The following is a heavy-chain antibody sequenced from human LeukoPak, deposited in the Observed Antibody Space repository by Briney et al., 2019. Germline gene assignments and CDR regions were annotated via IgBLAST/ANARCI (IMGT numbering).Heavy chain of an antibody. V-gene: IGHV4-59*01. D-gene: IGHD3-3*01. CDR2: IYYSGST. J-gene: IGHJ6*02. Sequence: SETLSLTCTVSGSSISSYYWSWIRQPPGKGLEWIGYIYYSGSTNYNPSLKSRVTISVDTSKNQFSLKLSSVTAADTAVYYCARGKEMYYDFWSGYEYGMDVWGQGTTVTVSS. CDR3: ARGKEMYYDFWSGYEYGMDV. CDR1: GSSISSYY.